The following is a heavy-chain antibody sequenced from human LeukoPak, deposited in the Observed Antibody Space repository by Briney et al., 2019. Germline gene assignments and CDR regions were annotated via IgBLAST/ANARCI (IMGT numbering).Heavy chain of an antibody. CDR3: ARSAQQQTFDY. CDR2: IYYSGGT. D-gene: IGHD6-13*01. J-gene: IGHJ4*02. Sequence: PSETLSLTCTVSGGSISSSSYYWGWIRQPPGKGLEWIGSIYYSGGTYYNPSLKSRVTISVDTSKDQCSLKLSSVTAADTAVYYCARSAQQQTFDYWGQGTLVTVSS. CDR1: GGSISSSSYY. V-gene: IGHV4-39*01.